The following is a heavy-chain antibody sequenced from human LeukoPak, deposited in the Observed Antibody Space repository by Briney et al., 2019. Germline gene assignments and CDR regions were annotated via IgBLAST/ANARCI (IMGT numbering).Heavy chain of an antibody. Sequence: GGSLRLSCAASGFTFSSYAMHWVRQAPGKGLEHVSAISSNGGSTYYANSVKGRFTISRDNSKNTLYLQMGSLRAEDMAVYYCAREFTYCGGDCYSTTYYYGMDVWGQGTTVTVSS. CDR1: GFTFSSYA. V-gene: IGHV3-64*01. D-gene: IGHD2-21*02. J-gene: IGHJ6*02. CDR2: ISSNGGST. CDR3: AREFTYCGGDCYSTTYYYGMDV.